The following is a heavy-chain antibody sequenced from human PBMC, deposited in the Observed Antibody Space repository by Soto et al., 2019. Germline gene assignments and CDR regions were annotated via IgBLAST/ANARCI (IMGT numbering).Heavy chain of an antibody. CDR3: AKGSGGSFVRLWELSLCY. J-gene: IGHJ4*02. CDR1: GFTFSSYA. Sequence: GGSLRLSCAASGFTFSSYAMSWVRQAPGKGLEWVSAISGSGGSTYYADSVKGRFTISRDNSKNTLYLQMNSLRAEDAAVYYCAKGSGGSFVRLWELSLCYWGQGTLVTVSS. D-gene: IGHD3-16*02. CDR2: ISGSGGST. V-gene: IGHV3-23*01.